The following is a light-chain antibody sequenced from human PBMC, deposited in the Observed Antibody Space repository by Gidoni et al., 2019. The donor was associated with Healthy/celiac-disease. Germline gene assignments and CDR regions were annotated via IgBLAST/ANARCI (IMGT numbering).Light chain of an antibody. CDR3: QQSYRIPYI. Sequence: DIQMTQSPSSLSASVGDRVTIACRASQSISNYLNWYQRKPGRAPKLLIFAASSLESGVPSRFSGSGSGTDFTLTITSLQPEDFATYYCQQSYRIPYIFXQXTKLEIK. CDR2: AAS. J-gene: IGKJ2*01. CDR1: QSISNY. V-gene: IGKV1-39*01.